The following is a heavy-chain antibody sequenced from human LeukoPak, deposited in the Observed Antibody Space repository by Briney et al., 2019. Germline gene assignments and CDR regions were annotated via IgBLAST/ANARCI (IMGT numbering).Heavy chain of an antibody. CDR1: GFTFSSYA. J-gene: IGHJ4*02. D-gene: IGHD3-10*01. Sequence: GRSLRLSCAASGFTFSSYAMHWVRQAPGKGLEGVAVISYDGSNKYYADSVKGRFTIFRDNSKNTLYLQMNSLRAEDTAVYYCAREVRGVITPYFDYWGQGTLVTVSS. CDR2: ISYDGSNK. CDR3: AREVRGVITPYFDY. V-gene: IGHV3-30-3*01.